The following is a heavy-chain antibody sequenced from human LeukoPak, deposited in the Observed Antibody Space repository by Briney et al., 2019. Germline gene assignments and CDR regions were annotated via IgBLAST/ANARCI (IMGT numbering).Heavy chain of an antibody. CDR3: ARGPDSSGYYFDY. D-gene: IGHD3-22*01. Sequence: GGSLRLSCAASGFIFSSNYMSWVRQAPGKGLEWVSVIYSGDITYYADSVKGRFTISRDSSKNTLYLQMNSLRAEDTAVYYCARGPDSSGYYFDYWGQGTLVTVSS. CDR2: IYSGDIT. V-gene: IGHV3-53*01. CDR1: GFIFSSNY. J-gene: IGHJ4*02.